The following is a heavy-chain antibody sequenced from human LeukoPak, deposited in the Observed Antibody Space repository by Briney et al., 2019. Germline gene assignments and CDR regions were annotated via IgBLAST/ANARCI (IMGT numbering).Heavy chain of an antibody. D-gene: IGHD3-22*01. CDR2: ISGSAGIT. Sequence: GGSLRLSCEASGFTFSTYAMSWARQAPGKGLEWVSGISGSAGITYYADSVKGRFTISRDNSKNTLFLEMSSLRAEDTAVYYCAKQTRYDSPAGGRGFDFWGQGTLVTVSS. V-gene: IGHV3-23*01. CDR3: AKQTRYDSPAGGRGFDF. J-gene: IGHJ4*02. CDR1: GFTFSTYA.